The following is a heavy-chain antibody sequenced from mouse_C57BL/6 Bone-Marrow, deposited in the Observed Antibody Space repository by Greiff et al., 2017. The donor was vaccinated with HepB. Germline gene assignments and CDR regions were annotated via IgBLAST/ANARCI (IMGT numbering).Heavy chain of an antibody. Sequence: EVKLEESGGGLVKPGGSLKLSCAASGFTFSDYGMHWVRQAPEKGLEWVAYISSGSSTIYYADTVKGRFTISRDNAKNTLFLQMTSLRSEDTAMYYCARGVTTVVATDFDVWGTGTTVTVSS. J-gene: IGHJ1*03. D-gene: IGHD1-1*01. V-gene: IGHV5-17*01. CDR3: ARGVTTVVATDFDV. CDR1: GFTFSDYG. CDR2: ISSGSSTI.